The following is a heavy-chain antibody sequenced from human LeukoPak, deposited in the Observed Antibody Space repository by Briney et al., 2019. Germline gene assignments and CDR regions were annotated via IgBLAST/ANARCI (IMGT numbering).Heavy chain of an antibody. CDR2: IHYSGST. J-gene: IGHJ6*03. Sequence: SETLSLTCTVSGGSISSSSYYWGWIRQPPGKGLEWIGSIHYSGSTYYNPSLTSRVTISVATSKHQFSLKLSSVTPADTAVYYCARRVVPGYYMDVWGKGTTVTVSS. CDR1: GGSISSSSYY. V-gene: IGHV4-39*01. CDR3: ARRVVPGYYMDV. D-gene: IGHD2-2*01.